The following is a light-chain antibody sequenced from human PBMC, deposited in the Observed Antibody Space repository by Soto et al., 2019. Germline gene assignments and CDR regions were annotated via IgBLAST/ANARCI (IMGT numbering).Light chain of an antibody. J-gene: IGKJ5*01. CDR1: QSVRSNY. CDR2: GAS. Sequence: EIVLTQSPGTLSLSPGERATLSCRASQSVRSNYVAWYQQKPGQAPRLLIYGASSRATGIPDMFSGSGSGTDFTLPISRLEPEDFAVDYCQQYDSSQITFGQGTRLEIK. CDR3: QQYDSSQIT. V-gene: IGKV3-20*01.